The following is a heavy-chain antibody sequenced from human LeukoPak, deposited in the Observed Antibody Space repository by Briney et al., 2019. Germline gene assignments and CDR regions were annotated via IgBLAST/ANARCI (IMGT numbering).Heavy chain of an antibody. J-gene: IGHJ4*02. CDR3: ARDSSGLISEYYFDY. V-gene: IGHV4-34*01. D-gene: IGHD3-22*01. Sequence: SETLSLTCAVYGGSFSGYYWSWIRQPPGKGLEWIGEINHSGSTNYNPSLKSRVTISVDRSKNQFSLNLNSVTAADTAVYYCARDSSGLISEYYFDYWGQGTLVTVSS. CDR1: GGSFSGYY. CDR2: INHSGST.